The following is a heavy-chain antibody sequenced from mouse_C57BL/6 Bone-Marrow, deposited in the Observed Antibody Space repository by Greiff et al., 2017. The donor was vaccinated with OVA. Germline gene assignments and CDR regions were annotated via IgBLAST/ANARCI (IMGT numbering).Heavy chain of an antibody. V-gene: IGHV10-1*01. CDR3: VGQGYCYAMDY. Sequence: EVKLMESGGGLVQPKGSLTLSCAASGFSFNTYAMNWVRQAPGKGLEWVARIRSKSNNYATYYADSVKDRLTISRDDSEIKLDMQMDNLKAEDSARYYCVGQGYCYAMDYWGQGTSVTVSS. J-gene: IGHJ4*01. CDR2: IRSKSNNYAT. CDR1: GFSFNTYA. D-gene: IGHD2-14*01.